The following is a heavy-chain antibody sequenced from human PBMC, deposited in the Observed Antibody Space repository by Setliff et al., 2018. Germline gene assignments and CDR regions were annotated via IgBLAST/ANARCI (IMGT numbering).Heavy chain of an antibody. CDR1: GFTFSSYS. CDR3: TREHTPWVGASHNDC. J-gene: IGHJ4*02. Sequence: GASLKISCVAAGFTFSSYSMTWVRQVTGKGLQWVAGIYHNGGGIFYADSVKGRFTISRDNVKTMLYLHMDSLRTEDTSVYYCTREHTPWVGASHNDCWGQGTQVTVSS. CDR2: IYHNGGGI. V-gene: IGHV3-21*01. D-gene: IGHD1-26*01.